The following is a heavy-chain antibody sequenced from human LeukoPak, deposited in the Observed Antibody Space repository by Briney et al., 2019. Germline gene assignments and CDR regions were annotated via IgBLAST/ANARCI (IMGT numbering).Heavy chain of an antibody. J-gene: IGHJ4*02. CDR2: ISSSSSYI. V-gene: IGHV3-21*01. CDR1: GFTFSSYS. Sequence: PGGSLRLSCAASGFTFSSYSMNWVRQAPGKGLEWVSSISSSSSYIYYADSVKGRFTISRDNAKNSLYLQMNSLRAEGTAVYYCARDPTGTGFFDYWGQGTLVTVSS. CDR3: ARDPTGTGFFDY. D-gene: IGHD1-1*01.